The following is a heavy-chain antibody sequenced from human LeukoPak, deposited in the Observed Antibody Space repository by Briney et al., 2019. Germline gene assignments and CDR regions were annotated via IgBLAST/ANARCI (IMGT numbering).Heavy chain of an antibody. J-gene: IGHJ4*02. V-gene: IGHV4-30-2*01. CDR1: GGSISSGGYY. Sequence: SQTLSLTCTVSGGSISSGGYYWSWIRQPPGEGLEWIGYIYHSGSTYYNPSLKSRVTISVDRSKNQFSLKLSSVTAADTAVYYCARVYCSSTSCHSFDYWGQGTLVTVSS. CDR2: IYHSGST. D-gene: IGHD2-2*01. CDR3: ARVYCSSTSCHSFDY.